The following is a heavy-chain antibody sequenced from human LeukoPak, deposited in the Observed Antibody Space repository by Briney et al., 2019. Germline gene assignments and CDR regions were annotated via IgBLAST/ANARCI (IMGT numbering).Heavy chain of an antibody. J-gene: IGHJ4*02. CDR3: ARISIYSSGWWESPYYFDY. Sequence: GGSLRLSCEGSGFTFSNYWMTWVRQAPEKGLEWVANIKPSGSEKHYADSVEGRFTISRDNAKNSLYLQMNSLRAEDTAVYYCARISIYSSGWWESPYYFDYWGQGTLVTVSS. CDR2: IKPSGSEK. CDR1: GFTFSNYW. V-gene: IGHV3-7*01. D-gene: IGHD6-19*01.